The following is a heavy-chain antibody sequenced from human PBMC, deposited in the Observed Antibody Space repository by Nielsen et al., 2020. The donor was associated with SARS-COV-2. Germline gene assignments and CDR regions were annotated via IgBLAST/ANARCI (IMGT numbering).Heavy chain of an antibody. CDR2: IYYSGST. V-gene: IGHV4-31*03. J-gene: IGHJ4*02. Sequence: SETLSLTCTVSGGSISSGGYYWSWIRQHPGKGLEWIGYIYYSGSTYYNPSLKSRVTISVDTSKNQFSLKLSSVTAADTAVYYCARHYGIAPRVIDYWGQGALVTVSS. CDR1: GGSISSGGYY. CDR3: ARHYGIAPRVIDY. D-gene: IGHD6-13*01.